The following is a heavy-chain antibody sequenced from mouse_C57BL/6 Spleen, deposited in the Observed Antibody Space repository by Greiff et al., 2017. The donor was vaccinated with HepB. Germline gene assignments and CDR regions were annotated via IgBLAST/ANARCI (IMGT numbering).Heavy chain of an antibody. CDR3: ARGPQATVFDY. Sequence: EVNVVESEGGLVQPGSSMKLSCTASGFTFSDYYMAWVRQVPEKGLEWVANINYDGSSTYYLDSLKSRFIISRDNAKNILYLQMSSLKSEDTATYYCARGPQATVFDYWGQGTTLTVSS. CDR1: GFTFSDYY. V-gene: IGHV5-16*01. J-gene: IGHJ2*01. CDR2: INYDGSST. D-gene: IGHD3-2*02.